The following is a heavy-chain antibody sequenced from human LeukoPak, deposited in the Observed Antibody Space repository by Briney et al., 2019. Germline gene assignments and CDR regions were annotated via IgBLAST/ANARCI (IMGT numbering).Heavy chain of an antibody. V-gene: IGHV3-48*03. J-gene: IGHJ6*02. CDR3: ARRLPHYGMDV. Sequence: PGGSLRLSCAASGFTFSSYEIHWVRQAPGKGLEWVSKIGGIGSIMYADSVKGRFTISTDSAKSSVYLQMNSLRAEDTAVYYCARRLPHYGMDVWGQGTTVTVSS. CDR1: GFTFSSYE. CDR2: IGGIGSIM.